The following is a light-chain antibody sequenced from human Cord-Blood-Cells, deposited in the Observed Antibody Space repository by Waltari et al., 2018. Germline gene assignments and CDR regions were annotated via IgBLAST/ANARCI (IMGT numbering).Light chain of an antibody. CDR1: QSVSSSY. Sequence: LTQSPGTLSLSPGERATLSCRASQSVSSSYLAWYQQKPGQAPRLLIYGASSRATGIPDRFSGSGSGTDFTLTISRLEPEDFAVYYCQQYGSSPTFGGGTKVEIK. CDR3: QQYGSSPT. CDR2: GAS. V-gene: IGKV3-20*01. J-gene: IGKJ4*01.